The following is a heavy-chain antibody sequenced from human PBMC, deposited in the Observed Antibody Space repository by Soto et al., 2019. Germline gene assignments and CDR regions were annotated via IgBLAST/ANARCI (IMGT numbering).Heavy chain of an antibody. V-gene: IGHV4-39*01. Sequence: SETLSLTCTVSGGSISSSSYYWGWIRQPPGKGLEWIGSIYYSGSTYYNPSLKSRVTISVDTSKNQFSLKLSSVTAADTAVYYCARHSYFDDAFDIWGQGTMVTVSS. CDR3: ARHSYFDDAFDI. CDR2: IYYSGST. D-gene: IGHD3-10*01. CDR1: GGSISSSSYY. J-gene: IGHJ3*02.